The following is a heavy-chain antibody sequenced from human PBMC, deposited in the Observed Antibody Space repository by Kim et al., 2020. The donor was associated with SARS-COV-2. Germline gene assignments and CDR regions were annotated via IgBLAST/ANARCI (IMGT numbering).Heavy chain of an antibody. V-gene: IGHV1-46*01. CDR3: ARDRYSSSWYSFGC. Sequence: AQKFQGRVTMTRDTSTSTVDMELSSLRSEDTAVYYCARDRYSSSWYSFGCWGQGTLVTVSS. J-gene: IGHJ4*02. D-gene: IGHD6-13*01.